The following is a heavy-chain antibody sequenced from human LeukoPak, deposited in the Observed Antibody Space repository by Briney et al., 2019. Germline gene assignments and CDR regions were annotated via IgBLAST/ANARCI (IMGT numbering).Heavy chain of an antibody. J-gene: IGHJ4*02. CDR3: AINKGYRNSYGYEFYFDY. Sequence: ASVKVSCKVSGYTLTELSMHWVRQAPGKGLEWMGGFDPEDGETIYAQKFQGRVTMTEDTSTDTAYMELSSLRSEDTAVYYCAINKGYRNSYGYEFYFDYWGQGTLVTVSS. V-gene: IGHV1-24*01. CDR2: FDPEDGET. D-gene: IGHD5-18*01. CDR1: GYTLTELS.